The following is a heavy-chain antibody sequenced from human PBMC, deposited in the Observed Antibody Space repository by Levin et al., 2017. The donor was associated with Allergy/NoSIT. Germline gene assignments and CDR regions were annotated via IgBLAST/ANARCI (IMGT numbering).Heavy chain of an antibody. Sequence: SETLSLTCAVSGGSVSSGTYYWSWIRQPPGKGLEWLGYISNSGSTNYNPSLKNRVTISADTSKNQFSLRLSSVTAADTAGYYCASPYRSILNDWAQGIQVTVSS. D-gene: IGHD1-1*01. CDR2: ISNSGST. CDR1: GGSVSSGTYY. J-gene: IGHJ4*02. V-gene: IGHV4-61*01. CDR3: ASPYRSILND.